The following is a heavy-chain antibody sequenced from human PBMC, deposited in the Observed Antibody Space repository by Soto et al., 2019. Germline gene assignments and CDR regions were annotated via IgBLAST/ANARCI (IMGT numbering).Heavy chain of an antibody. CDR3: RRGIQTYYGVDV. CDR1: GFTFSNYW. Sequence: EEQLVESGGGLVQPGGSLRVSCAASGFTFSNYWMHWVRQVPGKGLVWVSRVNFDGRTTNYADSVKGRFTISRDNARNTVYLQMNSLRAEETAVYYCRRGIQTYYGVDVWGQGTTVTVSS. V-gene: IGHV3-74*01. CDR2: VNFDGRTT. J-gene: IGHJ6*02.